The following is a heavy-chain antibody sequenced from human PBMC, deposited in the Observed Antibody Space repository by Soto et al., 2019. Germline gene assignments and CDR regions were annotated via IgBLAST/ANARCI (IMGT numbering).Heavy chain of an antibody. V-gene: IGHV3-33*01. CDR2: IWYDGSNK. J-gene: IGHJ6*02. Sequence: QVQLVESGGGVVQPGRSLRLSCAASGFTFSSYGMHWVRQAPGKGLEWVAVIWYDGSNKYYADSVKGRFTISRDNSKNTLYLQMNSLRAEDTAVYYCARDPHGSGSYSPPDYGMDVWGQGTTVTVSS. CDR3: ARDPHGSGSYSPPDYGMDV. CDR1: GFTFSSYG. D-gene: IGHD3-10*01.